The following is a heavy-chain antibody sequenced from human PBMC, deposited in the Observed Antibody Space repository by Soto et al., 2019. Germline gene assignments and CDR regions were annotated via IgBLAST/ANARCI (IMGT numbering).Heavy chain of an antibody. CDR3: AKEVSEREYFDY. D-gene: IGHD1-26*01. Sequence: GGSLRLSCAASGFTFSSYGMHWVRQAPGKGLEWVAVISYDGSNKYYADSVKGRFTISRDNSKNTLYLQMNSPRAEDTAVYYCAKEVSEREYFDYWGQGTLVTVSS. CDR1: GFTFSSYG. V-gene: IGHV3-30*18. J-gene: IGHJ4*02. CDR2: ISYDGSNK.